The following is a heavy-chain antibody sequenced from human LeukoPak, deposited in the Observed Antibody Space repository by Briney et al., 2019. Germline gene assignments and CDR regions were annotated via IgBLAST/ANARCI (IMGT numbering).Heavy chain of an antibody. V-gene: IGHV4-34*01. J-gene: IGHJ5*02. CDR2: INHSGST. Sequence: SETLSLTCAVYGGSFSGYYWSWIRQPPGKGLEWIGEINHSGSTNYNPSLKSRVTISVDTSKNQFSLKLSSVTAADTAVYYCARGRTPSRESLTFGGVIAHNWFDPWGQGTLVTVSS. CDR1: GGSFSGYY. D-gene: IGHD3-16*02. CDR3: ARGRTPSRESLTFGGVIAHNWFDP.